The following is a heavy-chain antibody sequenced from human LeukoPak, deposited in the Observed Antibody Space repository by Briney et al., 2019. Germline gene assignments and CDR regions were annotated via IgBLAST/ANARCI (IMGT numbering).Heavy chain of an antibody. V-gene: IGHV3-7*01. D-gene: IGHD3-10*02. CDR1: AFTFSTYW. Sequence: GSLRLSCTASAFTFSTYWMSWVRQAPGKGLEWVANINQDDSEIYYVDSVKGRFTISRDNAKNSVFLQMNSLRAEDTAVYYCAELGITMIGGVWGKGTTVTISS. J-gene: IGHJ6*04. CDR3: AELGITMIGGV. CDR2: INQDDSEI.